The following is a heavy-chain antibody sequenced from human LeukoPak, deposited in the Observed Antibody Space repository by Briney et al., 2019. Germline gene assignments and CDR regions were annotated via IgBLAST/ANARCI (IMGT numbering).Heavy chain of an antibody. CDR2: TYYRSKWYN. V-gene: IGHV6-1*01. Sequence: SQTLSLTCVISGDSVSSNSAAWNWIRQSPSRGLEWLGRTYYRSKWYNDYAVSVKSRITINPDTSENQLSLQLSSVTPEDTAVYYCGRGPSGYNAGKFDSWGQGILVTVSS. D-gene: IGHD5-18*01. CDR1: GDSVSSNSAA. J-gene: IGHJ4*02. CDR3: GRGPSGYNAGKFDS.